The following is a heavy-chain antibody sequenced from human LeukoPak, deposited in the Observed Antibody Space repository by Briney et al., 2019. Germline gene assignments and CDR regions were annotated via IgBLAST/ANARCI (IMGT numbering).Heavy chain of an antibody. Sequence: SVKVSXKASGGTFSSYAISWVRQAPGQGLEWMGGIIPIFGTANYAQKFQGRVTITADESTSTAYMELSSLRSEDTAVYYCARDMLGYYYYYMDVWGKGTTVTVSS. CDR1: GGTFSSYA. CDR3: ARDMLGYYYYYMDV. CDR2: IIPIFGTA. J-gene: IGHJ6*03. D-gene: IGHD3-10*02. V-gene: IGHV1-69*13.